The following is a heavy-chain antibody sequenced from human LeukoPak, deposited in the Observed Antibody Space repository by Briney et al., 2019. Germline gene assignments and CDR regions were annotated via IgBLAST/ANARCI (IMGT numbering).Heavy chain of an antibody. Sequence: SETLSLTCTVPGGSISSYYWSWIRQPPGEGLEWIGYIYYSGRTKYNPSLKSRVTISVDTSKNQFSLKLSSVTAADTAVYYCARGDSSGYRYWGQGTLVTVSS. V-gene: IGHV4-59*12. D-gene: IGHD3-22*01. CDR3: ARGDSSGYRY. J-gene: IGHJ4*02. CDR2: IYYSGRT. CDR1: GGSISSYY.